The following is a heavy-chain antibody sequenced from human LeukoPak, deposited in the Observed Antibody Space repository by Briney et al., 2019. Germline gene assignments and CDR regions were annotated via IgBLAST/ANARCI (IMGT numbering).Heavy chain of an antibody. CDR3: ARGPGRWLSPYYFDY. D-gene: IGHD5-24*01. Sequence: PSETLSLTCTVSGGSINSYYWSWIRQPPGKGLEWIGYIYYSGSTNYNPSLKSRVTISVDTSKNQFSLRLSSVTAADAAVYYCARGPGRWLSPYYFDYWGQGTLVTVSS. V-gene: IGHV4-59*01. CDR1: GGSINSYY. J-gene: IGHJ4*02. CDR2: IYYSGST.